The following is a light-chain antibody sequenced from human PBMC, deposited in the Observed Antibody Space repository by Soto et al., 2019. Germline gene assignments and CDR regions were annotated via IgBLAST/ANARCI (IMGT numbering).Light chain of an antibody. CDR3: QHYNSYSEA. Sequence: DIQMTQSPSTLSGSVGDRVTITCRASQTISSWLAWYQQKPGKAPKLLIYKASTLKSGVPSRFSGGGSGTEFTLTISSLQPDDFATYYCQHYNSYSEAFGQGTKVELK. CDR2: KAS. CDR1: QTISSW. J-gene: IGKJ1*01. V-gene: IGKV1-5*03.